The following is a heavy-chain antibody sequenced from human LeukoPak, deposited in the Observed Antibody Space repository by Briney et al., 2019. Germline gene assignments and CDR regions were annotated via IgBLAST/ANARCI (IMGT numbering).Heavy chain of an antibody. CDR3: TTRPPPYGDHPLDY. CDR2: IKSKTDGGTI. Sequence: GGSLRLSCAASGFSFSDAWMTWVRQAPEKGLEWVGRIKSKTDGGTIDYAAPVRGRLIISRDDSKNTLYLQMNSLETEDTAVYYCTTRPPPYGDHPLDYWGQGALVTVSS. V-gene: IGHV3-15*01. J-gene: IGHJ4*02. CDR1: GFSFSDAW. D-gene: IGHD4-17*01.